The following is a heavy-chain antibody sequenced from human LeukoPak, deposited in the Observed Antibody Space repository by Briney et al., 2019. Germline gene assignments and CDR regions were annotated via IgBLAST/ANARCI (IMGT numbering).Heavy chain of an antibody. Sequence: SETLSLTCTVSGGSISRYYWSWIRQPPGKGLEWIGSIYYSGSTYYNPSLKSRVTISVDTSKNQFSLKLSSVTAADTAVYYCARSGWAGDYWGQGTLVTVSS. CDR2: IYYSGST. CDR1: GGSISRYY. D-gene: IGHD1-26*01. CDR3: ARSGWAGDY. V-gene: IGHV4-59*05. J-gene: IGHJ4*02.